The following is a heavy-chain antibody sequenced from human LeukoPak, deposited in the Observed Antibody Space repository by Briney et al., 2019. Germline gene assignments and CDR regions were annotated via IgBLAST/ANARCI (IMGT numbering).Heavy chain of an antibody. CDR2: IIPIFGTA. V-gene: IGHV1-69*05. CDR3: AWYYYDSSGYYWGHFDY. CDR1: GGTFSSYA. Sequence: SVKVSCKASGGTFSSYAISWVRQAPGQGLEWMGRIIPIFGTANYTQKFQGRVTITTDESTSTAYMELSSLRSEDTAVYYCAWYYYDSSGYYWGHFDYWGQGTLVTVSS. J-gene: IGHJ4*02. D-gene: IGHD3-22*01.